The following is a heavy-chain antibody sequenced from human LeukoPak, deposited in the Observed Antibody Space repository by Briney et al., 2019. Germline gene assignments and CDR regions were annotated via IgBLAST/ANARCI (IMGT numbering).Heavy chain of an antibody. V-gene: IGHV3-23*01. J-gene: IGHJ4*02. CDR1: GLTFSSYA. Sequence: GGSLRLSCAASGLTFSSYAMSCVRQAPGKGLEWVSAISGSGGSTYYADSVKGRFTISRDNSKNTLYLQMNSLRAEDTAVYYCAKPLAYGDYVNYFDYWGQGTLVTVSS. CDR3: AKPLAYGDYVNYFDY. CDR2: ISGSGGST. D-gene: IGHD4-17*01.